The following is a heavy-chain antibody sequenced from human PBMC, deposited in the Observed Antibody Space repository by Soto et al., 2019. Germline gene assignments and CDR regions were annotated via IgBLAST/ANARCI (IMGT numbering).Heavy chain of an antibody. J-gene: IGHJ6*02. V-gene: IGHV4-34*01. CDR2: INHSGST. Sequence: SETLSLTCAVYGGSFSGYYWSWIRQPPGKGLEWTGEINHSGSTNYNPSLKSRVTISVDTSKNQFSLKLSSVTAADTAVYYCARGRHCSSTSCYTYYYYYYGMDVWGQGTTVTVSS. D-gene: IGHD2-2*02. CDR3: ARGRHCSSTSCYTYYYYYYGMDV. CDR1: GGSFSGYY.